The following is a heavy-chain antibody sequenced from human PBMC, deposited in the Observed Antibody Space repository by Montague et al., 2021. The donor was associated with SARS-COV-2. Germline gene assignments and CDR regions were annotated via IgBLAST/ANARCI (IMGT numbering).Heavy chain of an antibody. CDR1: GGSFSNYY. V-gene: IGHV4-34*01. Sequence: SETLSLTCAISGGSFSNYYWSWIRQPPGKGLEWIGEVNQSGTTIYNPSVKSGVTISEDTSKKQFYLRLNSATAADTAVYYCARGRRPVVAPGAGPAGRAFDIWGQGTMVTVSS. CDR3: ARGRRPVVAPGAGPAGRAFDI. CDR2: VNQSGTT. D-gene: IGHD2-15*01. J-gene: IGHJ3*02.